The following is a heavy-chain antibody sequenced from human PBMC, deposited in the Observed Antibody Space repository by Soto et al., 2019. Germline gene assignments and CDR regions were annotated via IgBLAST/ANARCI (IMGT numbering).Heavy chain of an antibody. CDR3: ARIPRYSFPTSDDLDS. D-gene: IGHD5-18*01. J-gene: IGHJ4*02. Sequence: QVQLVQSGAEVRKPGSSVQVSCKASGGTFYTYTFSWVRQAPGQGLEWMGSITPIYPTTNYAEKFQGRLTVTADGSTSTAYMELSSLTSDDTAVYYCARIPRYSFPTSDDLDSWGQGTLVTGSS. CDR1: GGTFYTYT. CDR2: ITPIYPTT. V-gene: IGHV1-69*15.